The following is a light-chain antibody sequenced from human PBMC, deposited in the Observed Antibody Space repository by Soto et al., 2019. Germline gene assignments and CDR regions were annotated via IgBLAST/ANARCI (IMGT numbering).Light chain of an antibody. CDR2: KVS. CDR1: SSDIGSYHL. V-gene: IGLV2-23*02. CDR3: CSYAGSNWGYV. J-gene: IGLJ1*01. Sequence: QCALTQSASRSGAPGQSSTTSCTGTSSDIGSYHLVSWYQHQSGKAPKLIIYKVSQWPSGVSDRFSASKSGNTASLTISGLQAEDEADYYCCSYAGSNWGYVFGTGTKVTVL.